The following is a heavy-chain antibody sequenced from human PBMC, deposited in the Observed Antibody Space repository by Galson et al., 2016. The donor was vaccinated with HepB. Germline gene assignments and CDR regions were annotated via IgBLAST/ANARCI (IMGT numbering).Heavy chain of an antibody. D-gene: IGHD6-19*01. CDR1: GYTFTTYA. J-gene: IGHJ5*02. CDR3: ARDGGWLVEGNWFDP. V-gene: IGHV1-3*01. Sequence: SVKVSCKASGYTFTTYAMHWVRQAPGQSLEWMGWINAGSGYTKYSQKFQGRVTITRDTSASTAYMELSSLRSEDTAVYYCARDGGWLVEGNWFDPWGQGTLVTVSS. CDR2: INAGSGYT.